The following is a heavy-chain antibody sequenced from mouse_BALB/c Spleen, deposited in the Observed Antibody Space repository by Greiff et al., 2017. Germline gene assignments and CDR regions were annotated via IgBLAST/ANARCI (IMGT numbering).Heavy chain of an antibody. CDR2: IWAGGST. D-gene: IGHD4-1*01. J-gene: IGHJ4*01. CDR1: GFSLTSYG. V-gene: IGHV2-9*02. CDR3: ARRTWDSVYYYAMDY. Sequence: QVQLQQSGPGLVAPSQSLSITCTVSGFSLTSYGVHWVRQPPGKGLEWLGVIWAGGSTNYNSALISRLSISKDNSKSQVFLKMNSLQTDDTAMYYCARRTWDSVYYYAMDYWGQGTSVTVSS.